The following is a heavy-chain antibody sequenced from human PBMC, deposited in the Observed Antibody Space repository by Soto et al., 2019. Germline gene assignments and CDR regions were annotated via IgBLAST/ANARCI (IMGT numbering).Heavy chain of an antibody. CDR1: GFIFSNYA. CDR3: TKGGIPRRYNIPTVDFDY. J-gene: IGHJ4*02. V-gene: IGHV3-23*01. Sequence: EVHLLESGGDLVQRGGSLRLSCAASGFIFSNYAMSWVRQAPGRGLEWVSAISGSGATTYYPDSVKGRFTISRDNSKNTLYLQMNNLRADDTAVYYCTKGGIPRRYNIPTVDFDYWGQGSLVTVSS. D-gene: IGHD4-17*01. CDR2: ISGSGATT.